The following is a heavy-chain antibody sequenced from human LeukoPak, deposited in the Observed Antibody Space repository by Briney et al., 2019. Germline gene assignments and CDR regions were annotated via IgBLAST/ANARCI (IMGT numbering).Heavy chain of an antibody. CDR3: ARVHGDYEGYYFDY. V-gene: IGHV4-39*07. CDR2: IYYSGST. Sequence: SETLSLTCTVSGGSISSSSYYWGWIRQPPGKGLEWIGSIYYSGSTYYNPSLKSRVTISVDTSKNQFSLKLSSVTAADTAVYYCARVHGDYEGYYFDYWGQGTLVTVSS. D-gene: IGHD4-17*01. CDR1: GGSISSSSYY. J-gene: IGHJ4*02.